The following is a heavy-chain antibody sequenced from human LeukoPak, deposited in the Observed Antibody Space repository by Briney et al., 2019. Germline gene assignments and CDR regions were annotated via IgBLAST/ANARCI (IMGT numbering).Heavy chain of an antibody. V-gene: IGHV3-33*01. CDR3: ARDRRADAFDI. CDR1: GFTFGSYG. CDR2: IWYDGSNK. Sequence: GGSLRLSCAASGFTFGSYGMHWVRQAPGKGLEWVAVIWYDGSNKYYADSVKGRFTISRDNSKNTLYLQMNSLRAEDTAVYYCARDRRADAFDIWGQGTMVTVSS. J-gene: IGHJ3*02.